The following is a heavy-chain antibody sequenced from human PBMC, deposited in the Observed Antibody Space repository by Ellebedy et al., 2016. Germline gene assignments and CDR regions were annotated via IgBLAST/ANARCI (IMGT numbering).Heavy chain of an antibody. CDR3: AKGVTVFGAVSKDWIDP. J-gene: IGHJ5*02. CDR1: GFTFSGSS. Sequence: GGSLRLSXEASGFTFSGSSMSWVRQAPGKGLEWVSSIDSSSGYIFYADSVKGRFTVSRDNAKNSLYLQMNSLTLEDTAFYYCAKGVTVFGAVSKDWIDPWGQGTLVSVSS. V-gene: IGHV3-21*04. CDR2: IDSSSGYI. D-gene: IGHD3-3*01.